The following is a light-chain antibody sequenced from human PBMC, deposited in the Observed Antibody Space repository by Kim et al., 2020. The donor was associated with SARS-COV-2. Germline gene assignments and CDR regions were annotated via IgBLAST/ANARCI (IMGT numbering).Light chain of an antibody. CDR2: HDS. CDR3: QVWHSNMVV. V-gene: IGLV3-21*02. Sequence: SVAPGQTARITCGGNAIGYERVHGYQHKSGQAPVMVIYHDSGRPSGIPERFSGSNSGNTATLTISRVEDGDEGAYYCQVWHSNMVVFGGGTQLTVL. J-gene: IGLJ2*01. CDR1: AIGYER.